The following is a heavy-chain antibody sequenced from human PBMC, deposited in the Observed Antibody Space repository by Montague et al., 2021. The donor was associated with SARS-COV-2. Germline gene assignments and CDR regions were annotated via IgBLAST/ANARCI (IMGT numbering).Heavy chain of an antibody. Sequence: SETLSLTCTVSGGSVTSGDYYWTWIRQPPGKGLEWIGYIYNTGRTNYNPSLKSRVTISMDTSKNQFSLKVASVSAADTAVYYCATEMPADDFFDLWGQGTMVTVSS. V-gene: IGHV4-61*08. CDR2: IYNTGRT. D-gene: IGHD3/OR15-3a*01. CDR3: ATEMPADDFFDL. J-gene: IGHJ3*01. CDR1: GGSVTSGDYY.